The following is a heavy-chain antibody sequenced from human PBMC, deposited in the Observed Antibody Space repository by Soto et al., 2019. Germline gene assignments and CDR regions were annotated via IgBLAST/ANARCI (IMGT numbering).Heavy chain of an antibody. D-gene: IGHD3-16*01. J-gene: IGHJ4*02. CDR3: ARDDRDFVWGSFRYFDI. CDR1: GFTFSSYW. Sequence: GGSLRLSCAASGFTFSSYWMRWVRQAPGKGPVWVSRINSDGSSTTYAESVKGRFSVSRDNAKNTLYLQMDSLKTEDTAVYFCARDDRDFVWGSFRYFDIWCQGTQVSVSS. V-gene: IGHV3-74*01. CDR2: INSDGSST.